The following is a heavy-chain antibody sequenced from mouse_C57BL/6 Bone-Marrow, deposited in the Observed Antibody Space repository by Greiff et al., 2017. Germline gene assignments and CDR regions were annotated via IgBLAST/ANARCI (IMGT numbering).Heavy chain of an antibody. Sequence: VQLVESGPGLVQPSQSLSITCTVSGFSLTSYGVHWVRQSPGKGLEWLGVIWSGGSTDYNAAFISRLGISKDNSKSLVFLKMNSLQADDTAIYYCARNYYSNYDYFDYWGQGTTLTVSS. J-gene: IGHJ2*01. CDR3: ARNYYSNYDYFDY. V-gene: IGHV2-2*01. CDR2: IWSGGST. D-gene: IGHD2-5*01. CDR1: GFSLTSYG.